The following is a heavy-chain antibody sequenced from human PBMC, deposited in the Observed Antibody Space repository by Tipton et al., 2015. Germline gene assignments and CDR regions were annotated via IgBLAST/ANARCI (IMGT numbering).Heavy chain of an antibody. J-gene: IGHJ4*02. CDR2: IRHDGSEK. Sequence: SLRLSCAASGFIFSNYWMSWVRQAPGKGLEWVANIRHDGSEKYYVDSVKGRFTISRDNAKNSLYLQMNSLRAEDTAVYYCARDGYDVLTGHSVTFDYWGQGSLVTVSS. V-gene: IGHV3-7*01. D-gene: IGHD3-9*01. CDR1: GFIFSNYW. CDR3: ARDGYDVLTGHSVTFDY.